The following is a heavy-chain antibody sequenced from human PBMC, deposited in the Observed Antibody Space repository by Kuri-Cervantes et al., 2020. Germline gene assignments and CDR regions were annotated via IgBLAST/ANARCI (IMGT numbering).Heavy chain of an antibody. J-gene: IGHJ4*02. Sequence: GGSLRLSGAASGFTFSSYGMHWVRQAPGKGLDWVAVIWYHGSNKYYAVSVKGPFANSRDNSKNTLYLQMNSLRAEDTAVYYCARSTKPSDRDWPYFDDWGQGTRVTVSS. D-gene: IGHD3/OR15-3a*01. CDR1: GFTFSSYG. CDR3: ARSTKPSDRDWPYFDD. CDR2: IWYHGSNK. V-gene: IGHV3-33*01.